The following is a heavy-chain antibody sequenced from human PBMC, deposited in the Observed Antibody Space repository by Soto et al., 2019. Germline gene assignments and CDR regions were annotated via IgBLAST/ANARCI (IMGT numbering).Heavy chain of an antibody. Sequence: QVQLVQSGAEVKKPGSSVKVSCKASGGTFSSYAISWVRQAPGQGLEWMGGIIPIFGTANYAQKFQGRVTITADESTRTDYMELSSLRSEDTAVYYCARDGDYYDSSGYYRPAWFDPWGQGTLVTVSS. J-gene: IGHJ5*02. CDR3: ARDGDYYDSSGYYRPAWFDP. CDR2: IIPIFGTA. V-gene: IGHV1-69*01. CDR1: GGTFSSYA. D-gene: IGHD3-22*01.